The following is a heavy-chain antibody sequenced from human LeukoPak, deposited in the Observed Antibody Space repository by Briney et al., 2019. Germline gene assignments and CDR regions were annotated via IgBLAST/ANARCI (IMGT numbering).Heavy chain of an antibody. Sequence: GGSLRLSCADSGFTFSSYAMSWVRQAPGRGLEWASAISGSGGSTYYADSVKGRFTISRENSKNTPYLQMNSLRAEDTAVYYCAKGRVVLLWFGRNAFDIWGQGTMVTVSS. D-gene: IGHD3-10*01. J-gene: IGHJ3*02. V-gene: IGHV3-23*01. CDR3: AKGRVVLLWFGRNAFDI. CDR2: ISGSGGST. CDR1: GFTFSSYA.